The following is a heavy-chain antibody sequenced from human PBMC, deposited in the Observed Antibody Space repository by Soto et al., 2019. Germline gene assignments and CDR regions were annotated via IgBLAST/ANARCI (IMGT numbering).Heavy chain of an antibody. CDR3: ARPTDFYYYAMDV. CDR1: GYTVASFG. CDR2: LSGYNGNT. Sequence: SLKVFFKASGYTVASFGINWVRQSPGQGLEWMGCLSGYNGNTNYAQNIQDRVTMTRDTSTSTSYMELRSLRSDDTAVYYCARPTDFYYYAMDVWGQGTTVTAP. J-gene: IGHJ6*02. V-gene: IGHV1-18*01.